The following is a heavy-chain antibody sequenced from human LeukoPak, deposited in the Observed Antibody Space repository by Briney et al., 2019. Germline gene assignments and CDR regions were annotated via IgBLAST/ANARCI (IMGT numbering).Heavy chain of an antibody. CDR1: GFTFDDYA. V-gene: IGHV3-43*02. CDR2: ISGDGGST. J-gene: IGHJ4*02. Sequence: PGGSLRLSCAASGFTFDDYAMHWVRQAPGKGLEWVSRISGDGGSTYYADSVKGRFTISRDNSKNSLYLQMNSLRTEDTALYYCAKDISYDILTGFFDYWGQGTLVTVSS. D-gene: IGHD3-9*01. CDR3: AKDISYDILTGFFDY.